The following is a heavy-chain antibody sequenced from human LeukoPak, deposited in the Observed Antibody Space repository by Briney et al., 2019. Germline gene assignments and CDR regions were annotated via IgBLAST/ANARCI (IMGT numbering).Heavy chain of an antibody. J-gene: IGHJ4*02. V-gene: IGHV1-2*02. Sequence: ASVKVSCKASGYTFTGYYMHWVRQAPGQGLEWMGWINPNSGGTNYAQKFQGRVTMTRDTSISTAYMELSRLRSDDTAVYYCARDGSGAARHPDYWGQGTLVTVSS. CDR3: ARDGSGAARHPDY. CDR2: INPNSGGT. D-gene: IGHD6-6*01. CDR1: GYTFTGYY.